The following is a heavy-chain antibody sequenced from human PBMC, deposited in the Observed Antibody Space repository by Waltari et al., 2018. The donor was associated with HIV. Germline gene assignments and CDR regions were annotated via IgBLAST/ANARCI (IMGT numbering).Heavy chain of an antibody. CDR2: MSHSGDT. J-gene: IGHJ5*02. CDR1: GASISAPNW. Sequence: QVQLQESGPGLVKPSGTLSLTCAVSGASISAPNWWSWVRQSPGKGLEWVGEMSHSGDTNYNPSLEGRVTISIDESENQLSLKVTSVTAADTAIYYCARGPTPGGSYRYLDHNWFDPWGQGTLVTVSS. D-gene: IGHD1-26*01. V-gene: IGHV4-4*02. CDR3: ARGPTPGGSYRYLDHNWFDP.